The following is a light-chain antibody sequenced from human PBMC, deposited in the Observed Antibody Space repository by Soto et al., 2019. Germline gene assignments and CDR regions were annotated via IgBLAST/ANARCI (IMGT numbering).Light chain of an antibody. CDR2: DPF. V-gene: IGKV1-33*01. Sequence: DIQMTQSPSSLSASVGDRVTITCRASHDIINYLNWFHQKPGEAPKLLIFDPFKLETGVPSRYRGSGAGTDFTLTISSLQPEDIATYYCQQYDNLPVTFGGGTKVEIK. CDR3: QQYDNLPVT. J-gene: IGKJ4*01. CDR1: HDIINY.